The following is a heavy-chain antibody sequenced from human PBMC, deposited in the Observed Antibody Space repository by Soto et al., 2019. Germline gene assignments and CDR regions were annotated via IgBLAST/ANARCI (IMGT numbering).Heavy chain of an antibody. D-gene: IGHD6-19*01. CDR1: GFAVSSKY. CDR3: VQTTGWPGCDF. V-gene: IGHV3-53*01. J-gene: IGHJ4*02. CDR2: IYGGGTT. Sequence: EVQLVESGGGLIQPGGSLRLSCAASGFAVSSKYMTWVRQAPGKGLEWVSVIYGGGTTYYADSVKGRFTISRDTSKNTLYLQMNSLRAEDTAVYDCVQTTGWPGCDFWGQGTLVTVSS.